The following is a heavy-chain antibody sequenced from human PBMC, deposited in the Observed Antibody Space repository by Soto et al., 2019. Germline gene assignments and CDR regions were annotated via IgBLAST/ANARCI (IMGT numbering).Heavy chain of an antibody. Sequence: QVQLVQSGAEVKKPGSSVKVSCKASGGTFSSYTISWVRQAPGQGLEWMGRIIPILGIANYAQKFQGRVTIPADKSTSTAYMELCSLRSEDTAVYYCARSLSIAAAKFDYGCQGTLVTFSS. D-gene: IGHD6-13*01. J-gene: IGHJ4*02. V-gene: IGHV1-69*02. CDR1: GGTFSSYT. CDR3: ARSLSIAAAKFDY. CDR2: IIPILGIA.